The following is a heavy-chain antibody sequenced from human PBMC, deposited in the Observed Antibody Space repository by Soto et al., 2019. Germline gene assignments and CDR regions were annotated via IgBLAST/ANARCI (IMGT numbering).Heavy chain of an antibody. CDR1: GFTFRDYG. J-gene: IGHJ4*02. Sequence: QVQLMESGGGVVRPGRSLRLSCVASGFTFRDYGMHWVRQAPGKGLEWVAGISHHGLKEHYADSVKGRFTISRDNSKKTVYLQLNSLRGDDTAVYYCAKDWVGGSNKYYFEYWGQGTLVTVSS. CDR3: AKDWVGGSNKYYFEY. CDR2: ISHHGLKE. V-gene: IGHV3-30*18. D-gene: IGHD1-26*01.